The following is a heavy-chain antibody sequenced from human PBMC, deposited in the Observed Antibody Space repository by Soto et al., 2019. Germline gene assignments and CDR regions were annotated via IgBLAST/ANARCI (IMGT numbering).Heavy chain of an antibody. CDR3: ARELPVPAAPYYMDV. Sequence: PGGSLRLSCAASGFTFSSYSMNWVRQAPGKGLEWVSSISSSSSYIYYADSVKGRFTISRDNAKNSLYLQMDSLRAEDTAVYYFARELPVPAAPYYMDVWGKGTTVTVS. CDR1: GFTFSSYS. CDR2: ISSSSSYI. D-gene: IGHD2-2*01. V-gene: IGHV3-21*01. J-gene: IGHJ6*03.